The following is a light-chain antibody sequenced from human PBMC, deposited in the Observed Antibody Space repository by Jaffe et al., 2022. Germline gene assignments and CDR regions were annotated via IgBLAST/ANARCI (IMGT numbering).Light chain of an antibody. CDR3: QHYYDTPLT. Sequence: DIVMTQSPDSLAVSLGERATIKCKSSQSVLSSSRNYLAWYQQKPGQPPKLLIYWASTRESGVPDRFSGSGSGTDFTLTISSLQAEDVAFYYCQHYYDTPLTFGGGTKVEIK. J-gene: IGKJ4*01. CDR2: WAS. V-gene: IGKV4-1*01. CDR1: QSVLSSSRNY.